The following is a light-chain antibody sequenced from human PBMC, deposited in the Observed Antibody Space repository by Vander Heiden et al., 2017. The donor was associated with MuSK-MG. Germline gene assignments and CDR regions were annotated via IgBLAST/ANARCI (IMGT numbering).Light chain of an antibody. V-gene: IGKV1-39*01. CDR3: QQSYTVPWT. J-gene: IGKJ1*01. Sequence: IQMTQSPSSLSASVGDRVTITCRASQSASSFLNWYQQKPGKAPNLLIYAASTLQSGVPSRFSGSGSGTDFHLTINSLQPEDFAIYYCQQSYTVPWTFGQGTKVGIK. CDR2: AAS. CDR1: QSASSF.